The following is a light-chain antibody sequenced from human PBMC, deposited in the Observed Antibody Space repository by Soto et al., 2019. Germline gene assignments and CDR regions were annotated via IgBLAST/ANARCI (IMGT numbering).Light chain of an antibody. V-gene: IGKV3D-20*02. CDR2: DAS. CDR3: QQCNNWPPEIT. CDR1: QSVSSSS. J-gene: IGKJ5*01. Sequence: EIVLTQSPDTLSLSPGERATLSCRASQSVSSSSLAWYQQKPGQAPRLLIYDASNRATGIPARFSGSGSGTDFTLTISSLEPEDFAVYYCQQCNNWPPEITFGQGTRLEIK.